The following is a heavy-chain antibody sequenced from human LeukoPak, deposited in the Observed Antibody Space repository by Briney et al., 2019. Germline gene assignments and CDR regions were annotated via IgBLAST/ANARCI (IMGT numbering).Heavy chain of an antibody. CDR2: IYYSGST. CDR1: GGSISNYY. D-gene: IGHD3-22*01. CDR3: ARDRLYYFDY. V-gene: IGHV4-59*01. Sequence: PSETLSLTCTLYGGSISNYYWSWIRQPPGKGLEWIGYIYYSGSTNYNPSLKSRVTISVDTSKNQFSLKLSSVTAADTAVYYCARDRLYYFDYWGQGTLVTVSS. J-gene: IGHJ4*02.